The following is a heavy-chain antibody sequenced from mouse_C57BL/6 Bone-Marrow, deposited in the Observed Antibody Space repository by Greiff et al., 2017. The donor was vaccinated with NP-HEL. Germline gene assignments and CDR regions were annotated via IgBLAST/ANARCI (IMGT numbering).Heavy chain of an antibody. V-gene: IGHV1-81*01. CDR1: GYTFTSYG. D-gene: IGHD1-1*01. CDR2: IYPRSGNT. J-gene: IGHJ2*01. Sequence: QVQLQQSGAELARPGASVKLSCKASGYTFTSYGISWVKQRTGQGLEWIGEIYPRSGNTYYNEKFKGKATLTADKSSSTAYMELRSLTSEDSAVYFCARERVITTVVAPYDYWGQGTTLTVSS. CDR3: ARERVITTVVAPYDY.